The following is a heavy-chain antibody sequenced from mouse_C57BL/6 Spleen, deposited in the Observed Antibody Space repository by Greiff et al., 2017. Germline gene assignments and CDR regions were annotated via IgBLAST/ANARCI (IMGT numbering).Heavy chain of an antibody. CDR3: ARTIIGYGSYWYFDV. CDR1: GYTFTSYW. Sequence: QVQLQQSGAELVKPGASVKMSCKASGYTFTSYWITWVKQRPGQGLEWIGDIYPGSGSTNYNEKFKSKATLTVDTSSSTAYMQLSSLTSEDSAVYYCARTIIGYGSYWYFDVWGTGTTVTVSS. V-gene: IGHV1-55*01. J-gene: IGHJ1*03. CDR2: IYPGSGST. D-gene: IGHD1-1*01.